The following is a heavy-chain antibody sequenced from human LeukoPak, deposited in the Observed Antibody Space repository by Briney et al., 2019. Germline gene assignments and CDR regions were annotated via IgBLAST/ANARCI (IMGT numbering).Heavy chain of an antibody. Sequence: SETLSLTCTVSGGSVSSYYWSWMRQRPGKGLEWIGYVYYGGSTNYNPSLKSRVTISVDTSKNQFSLKLSSATAADTAVYYCARTRGSGYYNYYYYMDVWGKGTTVTVSS. V-gene: IGHV4-59*02. D-gene: IGHD3-3*01. CDR3: ARTRGSGYYNYYYYMDV. CDR2: VYYGGST. J-gene: IGHJ6*03. CDR1: GGSVSSYY.